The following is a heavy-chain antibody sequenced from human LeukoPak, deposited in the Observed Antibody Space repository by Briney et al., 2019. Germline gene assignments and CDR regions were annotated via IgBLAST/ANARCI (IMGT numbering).Heavy chain of an antibody. CDR3: ASLYSSGGSCYRPPDY. CDR2: IIPILGIA. J-gene: IGHJ4*02. CDR1: VGTFSSYT. Sequence: ASVKLACKPSVGTFSSYTIGWVRQAPGQGLEWMGRIIPILGIANYAQKCQGRVRITADKSTSTAYMELSSLRSEDTAVYYCASLYSSGGSCYRPPDYWGQGTLVTVSS. D-gene: IGHD2-15*01. V-gene: IGHV1-69*02.